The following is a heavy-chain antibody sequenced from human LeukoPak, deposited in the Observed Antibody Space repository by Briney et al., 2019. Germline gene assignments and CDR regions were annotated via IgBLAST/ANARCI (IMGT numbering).Heavy chain of an antibody. CDR2: IYYSGST. CDR1: GGSISSYH. D-gene: IGHD4-23*01. J-gene: IGHJ4*02. CDR3: ARVPTYYGANLFDY. V-gene: IGHV4-59*01. Sequence: SETLSLTCTVSGGSISSYHWSWIRQPPGKGLEWIGYIYYSGSTNYNPSLKSRVTISVDTSKNQFSLKLSSVTAADTAVYYCARVPTYYGANLFDYWGQGTLVTVSS.